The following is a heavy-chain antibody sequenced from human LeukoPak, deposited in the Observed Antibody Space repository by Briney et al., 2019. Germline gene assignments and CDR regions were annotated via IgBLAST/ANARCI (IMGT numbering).Heavy chain of an antibody. CDR3: AREVRSSYGLYWYFDL. D-gene: IGHD5-18*01. CDR1: GFTFSSYW. Sequence: GGSLRLSCAASGFTFSSYWIHWIRQVPGKGLVWVSRTSSDGRSTTYADSVKGRFTISRDNAKNSLYLQMNSLRAEDTAVYYCAREVRSSYGLYWYFDLWGRGTLVTVSS. CDR2: TSSDGRST. J-gene: IGHJ2*01. V-gene: IGHV3-74*01.